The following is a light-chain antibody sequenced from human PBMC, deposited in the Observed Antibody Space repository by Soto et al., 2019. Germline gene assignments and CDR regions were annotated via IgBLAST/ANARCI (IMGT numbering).Light chain of an antibody. Sequence: AIRMTQSPSSFSASTGDRVTITCRASQGISSYLAWYQQKPGKAPKLLIYAASTLQSGVPSRFSGRRSRTDFSLTISCLQSEDFATYYCQQANIFPFSFGGGTRVEI. CDR1: QGISSY. J-gene: IGKJ4*01. V-gene: IGKV1-8*01. CDR2: AAS. CDR3: QQANIFPFS.